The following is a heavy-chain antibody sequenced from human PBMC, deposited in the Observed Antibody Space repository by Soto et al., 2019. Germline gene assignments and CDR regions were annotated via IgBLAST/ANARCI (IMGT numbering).Heavy chain of an antibody. CDR2: IYYSGST. Sequence: QLQLQESGPGLVKPSETLSLTCTVSGGSISSSSYYWGWIRQPPGKGLEWIGSIYYSGSTYYNPSLKSRVTISVDTSKNQFSLKLSSVTAADTAVYYCARHRWIAAAGTRFIDYWGQGTLVTVSS. CDR3: ARHRWIAAAGTRFIDY. J-gene: IGHJ4*02. D-gene: IGHD6-13*01. CDR1: GGSISSSSYY. V-gene: IGHV4-39*01.